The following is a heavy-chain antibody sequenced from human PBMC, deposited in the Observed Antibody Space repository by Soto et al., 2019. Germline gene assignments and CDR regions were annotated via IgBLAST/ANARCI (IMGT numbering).Heavy chain of an antibody. J-gene: IGHJ3*01. V-gene: IGHV3-23*01. Sequence: PGESLKISCAASGFTFSTYGMHWVRQAPGKGLEWVSVISGSGDSTYYADSVKGRFTISRDNSKNTLYVQMNSLRAEDTAVYYCARELGYCSGGSCYMDGAFDFWGQGTMVTVSS. CDR1: GFTFSTYG. CDR2: ISGSGDST. D-gene: IGHD2-15*01. CDR3: ARELGYCSGGSCYMDGAFDF.